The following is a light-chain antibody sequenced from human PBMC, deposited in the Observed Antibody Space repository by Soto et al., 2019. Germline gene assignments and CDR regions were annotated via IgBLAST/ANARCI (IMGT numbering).Light chain of an antibody. CDR3: SSYTISRTYV. Sequence: QSVLTQPASVSGSPGQSITISCTGTSSDVGAYNFVSWHQQHPGKAPKLIIYNVYDWPSGISYRFSGSKSGNTASLTISGLQGEDEADYYCSSYTISRTYVFGTGTKLTVL. CDR2: NVY. V-gene: IGLV2-14*03. CDR1: SSDVGAYNF. J-gene: IGLJ1*01.